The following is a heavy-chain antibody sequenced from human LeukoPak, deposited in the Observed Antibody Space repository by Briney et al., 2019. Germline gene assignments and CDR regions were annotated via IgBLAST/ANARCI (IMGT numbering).Heavy chain of an antibody. J-gene: IGHJ5*02. V-gene: IGHV1-18*01. D-gene: IGHD3-10*01. CDR1: GYTFSNYG. Sequence: ASVKVSCKASGYTFSNYGISWVRQAPGQGLEWMGWISSYNDNTNYAQKLQGRVTMTTDTSTSTAYMELRSLRSDDTAVYYCARVESVLLWFGELRYWFDPWGQGTLVTVSS. CDR2: ISSYNDNT. CDR3: ARVESVLLWFGELRYWFDP.